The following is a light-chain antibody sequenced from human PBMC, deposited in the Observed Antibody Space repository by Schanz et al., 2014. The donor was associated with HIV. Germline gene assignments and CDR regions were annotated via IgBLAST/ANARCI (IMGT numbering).Light chain of an antibody. J-gene: IGLJ2*01. CDR3: QSFDSSLSAVV. CDR2: ANT. V-gene: IGLV1-40*01. CDR1: RSNIGTGFD. Sequence: QSVLTQPPSLSGAPGQRVSLSCTGTRSNIGTGFDVHWYQLLPGTAPKVLIFANTHRPSGVPDRFSGSKSGTSASLAITGLQAEDEADYYCQSFDSSLSAVVFGGGTKLTVL.